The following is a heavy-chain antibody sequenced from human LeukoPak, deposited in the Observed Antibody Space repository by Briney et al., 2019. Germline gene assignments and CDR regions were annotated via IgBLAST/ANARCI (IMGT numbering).Heavy chain of an antibody. CDR1: GGSISSYY. CDR3: ARLWGAYGDYVHFDY. V-gene: IGHV4-59*01. J-gene: IGHJ4*02. D-gene: IGHD4-17*01. Sequence: TSETLSLTCTVSGGSISSYYWSWIRQPPGKGLDWIGYIYYSGSTNYNPSLKSRVTISVDTSKNPFSLKLSSVTAPDTAVCYCARLWGAYGDYVHFDYWGQGTLVTVSS. CDR2: IYYSGST.